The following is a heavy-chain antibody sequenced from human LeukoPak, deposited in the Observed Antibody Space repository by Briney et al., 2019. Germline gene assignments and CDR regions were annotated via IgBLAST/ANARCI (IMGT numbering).Heavy chain of an antibody. CDR2: MNPNSGNT. CDR1: GYTFTSYD. D-gene: IGHD2-2*01. V-gene: IGHV1-8*01. Sequence: GASVKVSCKASGYTFTSYDINWVRQATGQGLAWMGWMNPNSGNTGYAQKFQGRVTMTRNTSISTAYMELSSLRSEDTAVYYCARVGYCSSTSCYWVLAQNYYYGMDVWGQGTTVTVSS. CDR3: ARVGYCSSTSCYWVLAQNYYYGMDV. J-gene: IGHJ6*02.